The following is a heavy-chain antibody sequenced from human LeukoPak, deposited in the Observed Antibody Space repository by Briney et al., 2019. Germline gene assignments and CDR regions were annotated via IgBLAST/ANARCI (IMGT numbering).Heavy chain of an antibody. V-gene: IGHV1-18*01. CDR2: ISAYNGNT. CDR3: ARVGGVTRVGGYFDY. CDR1: GYTFTSYG. J-gene: IGHJ4*02. Sequence: ASVKVSCKASGYTFTSYGISWVRQAPGQGLEWMGWISAYNGNTNYAQKLQGRVTMTTDTSTGTAYMELRSLRSDDTAVYYCARVGGVTRVGGYFDYWGQGTLVTVSS. D-gene: IGHD1-26*01.